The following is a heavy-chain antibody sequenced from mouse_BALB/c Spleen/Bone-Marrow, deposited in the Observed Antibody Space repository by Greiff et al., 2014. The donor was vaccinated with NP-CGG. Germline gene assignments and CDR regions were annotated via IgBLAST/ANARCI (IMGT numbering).Heavy chain of an antibody. J-gene: IGHJ2*01. V-gene: IGHV1-20*02. CDR3: ASSFITTAYYFDY. CDR1: GYSFTGYF. Sequence: VQLQQSGPELVKPGASVKISCKASGYSFTGYFMNWVMQSHGKSLEWIGRINPYNGDTFYNQKFKGKATLTVDKSSSTALMELRSLASEDSAVYYCASSFITTAYYFDYWGQGTTLTISS. D-gene: IGHD1-2*01. CDR2: INPYNGDT.